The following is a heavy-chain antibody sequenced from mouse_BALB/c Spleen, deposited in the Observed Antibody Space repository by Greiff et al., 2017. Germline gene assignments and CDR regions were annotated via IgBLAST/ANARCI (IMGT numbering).Heavy chain of an antibody. Sequence: EVQGVESGGGLVKPGGSLKLSCAASGFTFSSYAMSWVRQSPEKRLEWVAEISSGGSYTYYPDTVTGRFTISRDNAKNTLYLEMSSLRSEDTAMYYCARDNGNYNAMDYWGQGTSVTVSS. D-gene: IGHD2-1*01. J-gene: IGHJ4*01. CDR2: ISSGGSYT. V-gene: IGHV5-9-4*01. CDR3: ARDNGNYNAMDY. CDR1: GFTFSSYA.